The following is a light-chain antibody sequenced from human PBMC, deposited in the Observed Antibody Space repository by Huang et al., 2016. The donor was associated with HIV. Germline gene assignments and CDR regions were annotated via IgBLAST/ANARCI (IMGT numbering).Light chain of an antibody. J-gene: IGKJ1*01. CDR3: MQALQPPPT. V-gene: IGKV2-28*01. Sequence: DIVMTQSPLCLPVTPGEPASISCRSSQSLLHRTGYNYLDWYLQKPGQSPQLLIYLGSNRASGVPDRFSGSGSGTDFTLKISRVEAEDVGVYYCMQALQPPPTFGQGTKVEIK. CDR1: QSLLHRTGYNY. CDR2: LGS.